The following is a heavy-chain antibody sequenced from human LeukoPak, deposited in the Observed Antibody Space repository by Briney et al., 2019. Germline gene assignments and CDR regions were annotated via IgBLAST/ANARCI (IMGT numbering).Heavy chain of an antibody. CDR3: AKDLGGEGGSGFPGQ. Sequence: QSGESLRLSCAACGFAFSSYSMSWVRQAPGKGLEWVSAISGSGADTYYTDSVKGRFTISRDNSKTTLFLQMNSLRAEDTAIYYCAKDLGGEGGSGFPGQWGQGTLVTVSS. CDR1: GFAFSSYS. V-gene: IGHV3-23*01. J-gene: IGHJ4*02. D-gene: IGHD3-10*01. CDR2: ISGSGADT.